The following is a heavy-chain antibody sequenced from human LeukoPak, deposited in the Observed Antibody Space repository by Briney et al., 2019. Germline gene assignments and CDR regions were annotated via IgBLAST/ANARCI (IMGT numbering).Heavy chain of an antibody. CDR2: IYPGDSDT. CDR1: GYRFTSYW. Sequence: GESLKISCKGSGYRFTSYWIGWVRQMPGKGLEWMGIIYPGDSDTRYSPSFQGQVTISADKSISTAYLQWSSLKASDTAMYYCARQQDIVVVPAAMIYRYWGQGTLVTVSS. V-gene: IGHV5-51*01. J-gene: IGHJ4*02. D-gene: IGHD2-2*01. CDR3: ARQQDIVVVPAAMIYRY.